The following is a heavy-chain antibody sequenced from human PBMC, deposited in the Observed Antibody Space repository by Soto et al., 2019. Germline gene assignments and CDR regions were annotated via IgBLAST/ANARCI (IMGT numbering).Heavy chain of an antibody. J-gene: IGHJ6*03. Sequence: EVQLVESGGGLVQPGGSLRLSCAASGFTFSSYWMHWVRQAPGKGLVWVSRINSDGSSTSYADSVKGRFAISRDNAKNTLYLQMNSLRAEDTAVYYCARGGASVSTSGYWFGLYYYMDVWGKGTTVTVSS. D-gene: IGHD2-8*02. V-gene: IGHV3-74*01. CDR2: INSDGSST. CDR1: GFTFSSYW. CDR3: ARGGASVSTSGYWFGLYYYMDV.